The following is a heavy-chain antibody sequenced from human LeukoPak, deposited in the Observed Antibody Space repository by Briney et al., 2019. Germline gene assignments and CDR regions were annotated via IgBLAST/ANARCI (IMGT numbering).Heavy chain of an antibody. J-gene: IGHJ4*02. Sequence: PETLSLTCTVSGGSISSSSYYWSWIRQPPGKGLEWIGSIYYSGSTYYNPSLKSRVTISVDTSKNQFSPKLSSVTAADTAVYYCARGTSGWLAMFDYWGQGTLVTVSS. D-gene: IGHD6-19*01. CDR3: ARGTSGWLAMFDY. CDR1: GGSISSSSYY. V-gene: IGHV4-39*01. CDR2: IYYSGST.